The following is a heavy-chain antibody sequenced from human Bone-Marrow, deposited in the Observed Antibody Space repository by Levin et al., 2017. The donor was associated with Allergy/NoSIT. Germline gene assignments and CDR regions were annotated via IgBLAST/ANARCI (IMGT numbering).Heavy chain of an antibody. CDR3: SRGRGSGWSTGGFYYDRGMDV. CDR2: INPSNEGS. CDR1: GYTFTDSY. Sequence: PVASVKVSCKTSGYTFTDSYIHWVRQAPGQGLEWVGRINPSNEGSNYPRKFQGRVTMTRDTSINTAYMELTRLTSDDTAVYYCSRGRGSGWSTGGFYYDRGMDVGGQGTTVSVS. J-gene: IGHJ6*02. D-gene: IGHD6-19*01. V-gene: IGHV1-2*06.